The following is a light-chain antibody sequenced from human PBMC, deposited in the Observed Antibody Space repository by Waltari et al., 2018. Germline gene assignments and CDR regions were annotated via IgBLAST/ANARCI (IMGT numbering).Light chain of an antibody. CDR2: DDD. J-gene: IGLJ3*02. CDR3: YSADGSGDLGV. V-gene: IGLV3-10*01. CDR1: ALPKKY. Sequence: YELTQPPSVSVSPGQTARITCSGAALPKKYAYWYQQKSGPAPVLVIYDDDKRPSGIPERFSGSSSGSMATLTITGAQVGDEADYYCYSADGSGDLGVFGGGTKVTVL.